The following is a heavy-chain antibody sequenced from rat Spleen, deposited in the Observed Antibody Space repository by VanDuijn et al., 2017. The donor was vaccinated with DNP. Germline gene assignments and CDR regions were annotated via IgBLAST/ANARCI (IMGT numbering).Heavy chain of an antibody. Sequence: QLVESGGDLVQPGRSLKLSCAASGFTFSNYGMAWVRQAPTKGLEWVASITNSGGSTYYRDSVKGRFTISRDNAKSTLYLQMNSLQTDDTAIYYCTRESWGYVMDAWGQGASVTVSS. CDR3: TRESWGYVMDA. CDR2: ITNSGGST. J-gene: IGHJ4*01. D-gene: IGHD5-1*01. CDR1: GFTFSNYG. V-gene: IGHV5-19*01.